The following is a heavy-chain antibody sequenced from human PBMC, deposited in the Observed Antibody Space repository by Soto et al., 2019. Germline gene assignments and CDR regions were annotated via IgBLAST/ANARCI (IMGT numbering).Heavy chain of an antibody. CDR1: GYTFTSYA. Sequence: GASVKVSCKASGYTFTSYAMHWVRQAPGQRLEWMGWINAGNGNTKYSQKFQGRVTITGDESTSTAYMELSSLRSEDTAVYYCARVTRVVTAIGRPEDSDYYYGMDVWGQGTTVTVSS. CDR2: INAGNGNT. V-gene: IGHV1-3*01. J-gene: IGHJ6*02. D-gene: IGHD2-21*02. CDR3: ARVTRVVTAIGRPEDSDYYYGMDV.